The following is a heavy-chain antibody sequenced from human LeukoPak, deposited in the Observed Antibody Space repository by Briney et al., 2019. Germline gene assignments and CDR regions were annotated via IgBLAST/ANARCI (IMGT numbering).Heavy chain of an antibody. CDR1: GFTFSIYA. V-gene: IGHV3-23*01. CDR2: ISGSGGST. CDR3: ARSYEEDNYYYYYGMDV. J-gene: IGHJ6*02. Sequence: GGSLRLSCAASGFTFSIYAMSWVRQAPGKGLEWVSAISGSGGSTYYADSVKGRFTISRDNSKNTLYLQMNSLRAEDTAVYYCARSYEEDNYYYYYGMDVWGQGTTVTVSS. D-gene: IGHD2-21*01.